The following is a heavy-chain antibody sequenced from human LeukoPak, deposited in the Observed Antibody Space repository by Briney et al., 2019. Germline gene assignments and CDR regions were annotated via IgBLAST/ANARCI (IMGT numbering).Heavy chain of an antibody. CDR2: MHGSRGTT. D-gene: IGHD2-15*01. CDR3: ARRLRGGRRYHYYYMDV. V-gene: IGHV3-23*01. Sequence: GGSLRLSCAASGFNFHSFAMNWVRQAPGKGLEWVSGMHGSRGTTYYADSVKGRFTISRDNSNNTLYLQMNSLRAEDTAVYYCARRLRGGRRYHYYYMDVWGKGTTVTISS. CDR1: GFNFHSFA. J-gene: IGHJ6*03.